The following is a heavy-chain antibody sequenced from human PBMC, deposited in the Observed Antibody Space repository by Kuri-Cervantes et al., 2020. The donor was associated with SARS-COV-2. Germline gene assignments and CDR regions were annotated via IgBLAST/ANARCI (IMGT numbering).Heavy chain of an antibody. CDR2: IIPIFGTA. J-gene: IGHJ6*02. V-gene: IGHV1-69*06. CDR1: GGTFSSYA. Sequence: SVKVSCKASGGTFSSYAISWVRQAPGQGREWMGGIIPIFGTANYAQKFQGRVTITADKSTSTAYMELSSLRSEDTAVYYCARDRGEQWLVSHYYYYGMDVWGQGTTVTVSS. D-gene: IGHD6-19*01. CDR3: ARDRGEQWLVSHYYYYGMDV.